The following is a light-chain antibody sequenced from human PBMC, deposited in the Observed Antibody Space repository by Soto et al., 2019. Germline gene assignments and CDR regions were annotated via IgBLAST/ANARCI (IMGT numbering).Light chain of an antibody. V-gene: IGKV2-30*01. Sequence: DVVLTQSPLSLPVTLGQPASISCRSTQSLVYSDGNIYLNWFQQRPGESPRRLIYKVSNRESGVTDRFSGSGSGTDFTLKISRVEAEDDGVYYCMQGTRWSPFTFGQGTRLEIK. CDR1: QSLVYSDGNIY. CDR3: MQGTRWSPFT. J-gene: IGKJ5*01. CDR2: KVS.